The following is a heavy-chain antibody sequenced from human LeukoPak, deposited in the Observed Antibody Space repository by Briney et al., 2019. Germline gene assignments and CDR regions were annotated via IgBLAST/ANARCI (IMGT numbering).Heavy chain of an antibody. J-gene: IGHJ4*02. Sequence: PGRSLRLSCAASGFTFSSYGMHWVRQAPGKGLEWVAVISYDGSNKYYADSVKGRFTISRDNSKNTLYLQMNSLRAEDTAVYYCGSREVVPAANFDYWGQGTLVTVSS. V-gene: IGHV3-30*03. CDR2: ISYDGSNK. CDR3: GSREVVPAANFDY. CDR1: GFTFSSYG. D-gene: IGHD2-2*01.